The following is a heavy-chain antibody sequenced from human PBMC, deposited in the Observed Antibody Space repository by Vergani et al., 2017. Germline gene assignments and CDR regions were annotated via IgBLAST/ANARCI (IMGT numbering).Heavy chain of an antibody. J-gene: IGHJ4*02. CDR3: ARDLAYCHEGSCAL. CDR2: VLFDGSNE. V-gene: IGHV3-30*02. Sequence: QVQLVQSGGGVVQPGGSLRLSRVASGFTFNRYGMQWVRQAPGKGLEWVAYVLFDGSNEYYADLVKGRFIVYRDNSNAALYLQMNSLRTDDTAVYYCARDLAYCHEGSCALWGQGSVVTVSS. D-gene: IGHD2-15*01. CDR1: GFTFNRYG.